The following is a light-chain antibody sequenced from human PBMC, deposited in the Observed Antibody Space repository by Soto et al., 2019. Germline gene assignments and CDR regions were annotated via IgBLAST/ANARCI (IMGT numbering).Light chain of an antibody. Sequence: IQLTKSASRLSGSVGDRVNISCLARQALXSWLAWYQQKPGKAPKFLXYKASTLTRGGPSRFSGSGSGTEFTLTISSLQPDDFATYYCQHYNSDSEAFGQGTKVDIK. CDR1: QALXSW. J-gene: IGKJ1*01. V-gene: IGKV1-5*03. CDR3: QHYNSDSEA. CDR2: KAS.